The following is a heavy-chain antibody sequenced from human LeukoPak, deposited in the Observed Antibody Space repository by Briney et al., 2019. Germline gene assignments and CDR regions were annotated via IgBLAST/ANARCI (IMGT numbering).Heavy chain of an antibody. J-gene: IGHJ4*02. Sequence: GGSLRLSCAASGFTFSSYSMNWVRQAPGKGLEWVSSISSSSSYIYYADSVKGRFTISRDNAKNSLYLQMNSLRAGDTAVYYCARVGGDSSSWYRLVPIDYWGQGTLVTVSS. CDR1: GFTFSSYS. V-gene: IGHV3-21*01. CDR3: ARVGGDSSSWYRLVPIDY. CDR2: ISSSSSYI. D-gene: IGHD6-13*01.